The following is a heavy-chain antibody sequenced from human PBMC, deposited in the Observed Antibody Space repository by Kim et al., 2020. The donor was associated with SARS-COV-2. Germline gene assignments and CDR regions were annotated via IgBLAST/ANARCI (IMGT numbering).Heavy chain of an antibody. CDR1: GFSFTSYW. Sequence: GESLKISCKGSGFSFTSYWIGWVRQMPGKGLEWMGIIYPGDSDTRYSPSFQGQVTISADKSISTAYLQWSSLKASDTAMYYCARQGINPQNEIAAAGTNPKDWFDPWGQGTLVTVSS. CDR3: ARQGINPQNEIAAAGTNPKDWFDP. D-gene: IGHD6-13*01. V-gene: IGHV5-51*01. J-gene: IGHJ5*02. CDR2: IYPGDSDT.